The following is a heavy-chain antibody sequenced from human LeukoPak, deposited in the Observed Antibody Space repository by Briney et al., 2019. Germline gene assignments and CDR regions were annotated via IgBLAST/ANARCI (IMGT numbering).Heavy chain of an antibody. J-gene: IGHJ6*02. D-gene: IGHD2-15*01. Sequence: SVKVSCKASGGTFSSYAISWVRQAPGQGLEWMGRIIPILGIANYAQKFQGRVTITADKSTSTAYMELSRLRSDDTAVYYCARDQSSDLLVYHYHMDVWGQGTTVTVSS. CDR2: IIPILGIA. V-gene: IGHV1-69*04. CDR1: GGTFSSYA. CDR3: ARDQSSDLLVYHYHMDV.